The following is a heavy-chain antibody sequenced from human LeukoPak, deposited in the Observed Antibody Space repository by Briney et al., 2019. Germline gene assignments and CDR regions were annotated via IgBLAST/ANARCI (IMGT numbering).Heavy chain of an antibody. V-gene: IGHV5-51*01. CDR3: ARRKRRYYDILTGYQNWFDP. J-gene: IGHJ5*02. CDR2: VYPADSDT. CDR1: GYTFSNYW. D-gene: IGHD3-9*01. Sequence: GESLKISCQGSGYTFSNYWIGWVRQMPGKGLEWVGVVYPADSDTRYSPSFQGQVTISADKSISTAYLQWSSLKASDTAMYYCARRKRRYYDILTGYQNWFDPWGQGTLVTVSS.